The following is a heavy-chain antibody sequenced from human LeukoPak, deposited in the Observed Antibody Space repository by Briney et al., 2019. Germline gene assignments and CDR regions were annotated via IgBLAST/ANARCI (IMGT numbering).Heavy chain of an antibody. D-gene: IGHD2-15*01. CDR2: ISSSSSTI. Sequence: GGSLRLSCAASGFAFSSYSVNWVRQVPGKGLEWVSYISSSSSTIYYADSVKGRFTISRDNAKNSLYLQMNSLRAEDTAVYYCARDGYCSGSSCYSTTDYWGQGPLVTVSS. CDR1: GFAFSSYS. CDR3: ARDGYCSGSSCYSTTDY. V-gene: IGHV3-48*04. J-gene: IGHJ4*02.